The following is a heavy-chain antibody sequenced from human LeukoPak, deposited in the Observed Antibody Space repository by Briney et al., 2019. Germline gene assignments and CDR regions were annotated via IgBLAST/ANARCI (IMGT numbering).Heavy chain of an antibody. V-gene: IGHV4-4*02. CDR2: VHLDGRT. CDR3: AREGGFFRPLDY. CDR1: GGSVTSTNW. J-gene: IGHJ4*02. Sequence: SGTLSLTCGVSGGSVTSTNWWTWVRQPPGKGLEWIGEVHLDGRTNYNPSLESRLTISVDLSENHISLKLTSVTAADTAVYYCAREGGFFRPLDYSGQGTLVTVSS. D-gene: IGHD3-3*01.